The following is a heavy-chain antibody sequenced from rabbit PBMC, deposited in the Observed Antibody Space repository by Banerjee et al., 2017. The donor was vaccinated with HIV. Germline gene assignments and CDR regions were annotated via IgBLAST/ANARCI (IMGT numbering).Heavy chain of an antibody. J-gene: IGHJ2*01. CDR2: IYAGNSGTT. Sequence: QSLEESGGDLVKPGASLTLTCTASGFSFSRSYWICWVRQAPGKGLEWIACIYAGNSGTTYYASWAKGRFTISKTSSTTVTLQMTSLTAADTATYFCARGDYYTYGYAYYAYATAFDPWGQGTLVTVS. D-gene: IGHD6-1*01. CDR1: GFSFSRSYW. CDR3: ARGDYYTYGYAYYAYATAFDP. V-gene: IGHV1S40*01.